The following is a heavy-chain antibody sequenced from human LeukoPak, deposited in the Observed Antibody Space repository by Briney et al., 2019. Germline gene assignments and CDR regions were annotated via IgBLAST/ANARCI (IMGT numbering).Heavy chain of an antibody. CDR1: GYTFTSYD. V-gene: IGHV1-8*01. Sequence: RASVTVSFKASGYTFTSYDINWVRQATGQGLEWMGWMNPNSGNTGYAQKFQGRVTMTRNTSISTAYMELSSLRSEDTAVYYCASTPLPVDYGESEDYGMDVWGQGTTVTVPS. CDR2: MNPNSGNT. D-gene: IGHD4-17*01. CDR3: ASTPLPVDYGESEDYGMDV. J-gene: IGHJ6*02.